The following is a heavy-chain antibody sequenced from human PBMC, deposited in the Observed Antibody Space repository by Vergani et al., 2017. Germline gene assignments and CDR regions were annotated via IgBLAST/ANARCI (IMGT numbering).Heavy chain of an antibody. CDR1: GFTFSSYG. Sequence: QVQLVESGGGVVQPGRSLRLSCAASGFTFSSYGMHWVRQAPGKGLEWVAVIWYDGSNKYYADSVKGRFTISRDNSKNTLYLQMNSLRAEDTAVYYCALEGMATGAFDIWGQGTMVTVSS. V-gene: IGHV3-33*01. D-gene: IGHD5-24*01. J-gene: IGHJ3*02. CDR2: IWYDGSNK. CDR3: ALEGMATGAFDI.